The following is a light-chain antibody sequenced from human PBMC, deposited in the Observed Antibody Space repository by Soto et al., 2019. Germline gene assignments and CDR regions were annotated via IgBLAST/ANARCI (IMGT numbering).Light chain of an antibody. CDR3: QSYDSSLSGSYVV. J-gene: IGLJ2*01. Sequence: QSVLTQLPSVSGAPGQRVTISCTGSSSNIGAGYDVHWYQQLPGTAPKLFIYDNSNRPSGVPDRFSGSKSGTSASLAITGLQAEDEADYYCQSYDSSLSGSYVVFGGGTKLTVL. V-gene: IGLV1-40*01. CDR1: SSNIGAGYD. CDR2: DNS.